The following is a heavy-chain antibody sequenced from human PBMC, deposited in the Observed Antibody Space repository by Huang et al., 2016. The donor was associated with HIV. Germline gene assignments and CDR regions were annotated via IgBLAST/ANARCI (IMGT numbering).Heavy chain of an antibody. Sequence: QVQLVESGGGVVQPGRSLRLSCAASGFTFSSYGMHWVRQAPGKGLEWVAVISYDGSKKYYADSVKGRFTISRDNSKNTLYLQMNSLRAEDTAVYYCALKGDSSGWEYFRHWGQGTLVTVSS. CDR2: ISYDGSKK. CDR1: GFTFSSYG. D-gene: IGHD6-19*01. V-gene: IGHV3-30*03. J-gene: IGHJ1*01. CDR3: ALKGDSSGWEYFRH.